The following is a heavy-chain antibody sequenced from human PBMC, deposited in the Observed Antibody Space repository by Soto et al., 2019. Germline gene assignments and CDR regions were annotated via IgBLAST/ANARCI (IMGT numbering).Heavy chain of an antibody. Sequence: ASVKVSCKASGYTFTSYDINWVRQATGQGLEWMGWMNPNIGNAGYAQKFQGRVTMTGNTSMSTAYMELSSLRPEDTAVYYCARANKPGIAAAGILDYWGQGTLVTVSS. J-gene: IGHJ4*02. CDR3: ARANKPGIAAAGILDY. D-gene: IGHD6-13*01. V-gene: IGHV1-8*01. CDR1: GYTFTSYD. CDR2: MNPNIGNA.